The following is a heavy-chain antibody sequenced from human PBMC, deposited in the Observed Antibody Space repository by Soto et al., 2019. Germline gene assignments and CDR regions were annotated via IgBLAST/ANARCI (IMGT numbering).Heavy chain of an antibody. CDR2: ISAYNGNT. CDR1: GYTFNSYG. D-gene: IGHD3-9*01. J-gene: IGHJ4*02. Sequence: ASVKVSCKASGYTFNSYGISWVRQAPGQGLEWMGWISAYNGNTNYAQKLQGRVTMTTDTSPSTAYMELRSLRSDDTAVYYCARDYDILTGYPDYFDYWGQGTLVTVSS. V-gene: IGHV1-18*01. CDR3: ARDYDILTGYPDYFDY.